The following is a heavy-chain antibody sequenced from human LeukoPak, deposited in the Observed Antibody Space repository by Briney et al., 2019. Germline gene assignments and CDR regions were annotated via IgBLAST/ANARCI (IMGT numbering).Heavy chain of an antibody. J-gene: IGHJ5*02. CDR3: ARDLMTHDDYGDYTSFNWFDP. CDR1: GGSISSGGYS. CDR2: IYYSGST. Sequence: PSETLSLTCTVSGGSISSGGYSWSWIRQHPGKGLEWIGYIYYSGSTYYNPSLKSRVTISVDTSKNQFSLKLSSVTAADTAVYYCARDLMTHDDYGDYTSFNWFDPWGQGTLVTVSS. D-gene: IGHD4-17*01. V-gene: IGHV4-31*03.